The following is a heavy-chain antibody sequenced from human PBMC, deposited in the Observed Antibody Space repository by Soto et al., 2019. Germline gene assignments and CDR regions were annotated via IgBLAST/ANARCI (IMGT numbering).Heavy chain of an antibody. CDR1: GGSFSGYY. CDR3: ASLRVDTMAMDG. V-gene: IGHV4-34*01. CDR2: INHSGST. J-gene: IGHJ6*02. D-gene: IGHD5-12*01. Sequence: ASETLCLTCAVYGGSFSGYYWSWIRQPPGKGLEWIGEINHSGSTNYNPSLKSRVTISVDTSKNQFSLKLSSVTAADTAVYYCASLRVDTMAMDGWGQGTTVTVSS.